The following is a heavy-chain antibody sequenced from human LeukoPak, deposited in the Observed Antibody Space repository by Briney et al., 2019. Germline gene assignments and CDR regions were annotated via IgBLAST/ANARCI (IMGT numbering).Heavy chain of an antibody. CDR2: ISGSVGGT. J-gene: IGHJ4*02. V-gene: IGHV3-23*01. Sequence: GGSLRLSCAASGFTFSSNAMSWGRQGPGQGMEWVSAISGSVGGTSYADPSKGRFTISRDNSKNTLYLQMISLITEDTAVYYCSRGAAIYEPFDYWGQGKLVTVSS. CDR3: SRGAAIYEPFDY. CDR1: GFTFSSNA. D-gene: IGHD2/OR15-2a*01.